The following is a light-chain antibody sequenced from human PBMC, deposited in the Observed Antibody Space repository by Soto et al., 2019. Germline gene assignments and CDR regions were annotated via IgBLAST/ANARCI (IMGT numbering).Light chain of an antibody. CDR2: EVS. CDR1: SSDVGGYNY. CDR3: SSYTSSSTPV. J-gene: IGLJ1*01. Sequence: QSVLTQPASVSGSLGQSITISCTRTSSDVGGYNYVSWYQQHPGKAPKLMIYEVSNRPSGVSNRFSGSKSGNTASLTISGLQAEDEADYYCSSYTSSSTPVFGTGTKLTVL. V-gene: IGLV2-14*01.